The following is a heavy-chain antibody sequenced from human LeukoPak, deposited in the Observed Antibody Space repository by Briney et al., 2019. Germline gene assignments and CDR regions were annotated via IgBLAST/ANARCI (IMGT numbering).Heavy chain of an antibody. CDR1: GGSFSGYY. J-gene: IGHJ4*02. CDR3: ARGRPLWFDY. CDR2: INHSGST. D-gene: IGHD3-16*01. Sequence: SETLSLTCAVYGGSFSGYYWSWIRQPPGKGLEWIGEINHSGSTNYNPSLKSRVTISVDTSKNQFSLKLSSVTAADTAVHYCARGRPLWFDYWGQGTLVTVSS. V-gene: IGHV4-34*01.